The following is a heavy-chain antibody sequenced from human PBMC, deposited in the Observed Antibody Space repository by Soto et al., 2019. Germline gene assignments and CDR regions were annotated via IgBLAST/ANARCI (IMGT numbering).Heavy chain of an antibody. CDR2: IYHSGST. J-gene: IGHJ4*02. Sequence: LSLTCAVSGGSIRSGGYSWSWIRQPPGKGLEWIGNIYHSGSTYYSPSLRSRVTISVDRSKNQFSLKLSSVTAADTAVYYCARLFSNFWHYFESWGQGTLVTVYS. CDR1: GGSIRSGGYS. D-gene: IGHD1-7*01. CDR3: ARLFSNFWHYFES. V-gene: IGHV4-30-2*01.